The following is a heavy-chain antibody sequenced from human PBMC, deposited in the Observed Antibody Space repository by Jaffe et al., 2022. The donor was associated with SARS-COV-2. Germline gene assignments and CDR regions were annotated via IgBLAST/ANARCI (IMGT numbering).Heavy chain of an antibody. D-gene: IGHD4-17*01. V-gene: IGHV3-21*01. Sequence: EVQLVESGGGLVKPGGSLRLSCAASGFTFSSYSMNWVRQAPGKGLEWVSSISSSSSYIYYADSVKGRFTISRDNAKNSLYLQMNSLRAEDTAVYYCARGGLPTVVTPYYFDYWGQGTLVTVSS. CDR1: GFTFSSYS. CDR3: ARGGLPTVVTPYYFDY. J-gene: IGHJ4*02. CDR2: ISSSSSYI.